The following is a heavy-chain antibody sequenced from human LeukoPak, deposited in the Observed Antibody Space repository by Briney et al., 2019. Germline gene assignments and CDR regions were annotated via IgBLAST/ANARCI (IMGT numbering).Heavy chain of an antibody. Sequence: PSETLSLTCTVSGGSISSYYWSWIRQPPGKGLEWIGYTYYSGSTNYNPSLKSRVIISVDTSKNQFSLKLSSVTAADTAFYYCARELQDVFDIWGQGTMVTVSS. CDR2: TYYSGST. CDR1: GGSISSYY. V-gene: IGHV4-59*01. CDR3: ARELQDVFDI. J-gene: IGHJ3*02. D-gene: IGHD4-11*01.